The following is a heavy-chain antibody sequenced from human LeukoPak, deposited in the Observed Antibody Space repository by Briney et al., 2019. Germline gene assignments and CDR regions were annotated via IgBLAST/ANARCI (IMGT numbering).Heavy chain of an antibody. CDR2: ISGSGGSA. CDR3: AKAKAYDFWSGSTFDY. CDR1: GFTFSTYA. D-gene: IGHD3-3*01. J-gene: IGHJ4*02. Sequence: GGSLRLSCAASGFTFSTYAMTWVRQAPGKGLEWVSAISGSGGSAYYADSVKGRFTISRDNSEKTLYLQMNSLRDEDTAVYYCAKAKAYDFWSGSTFDYWGQGSLVTVSS. V-gene: IGHV3-23*01.